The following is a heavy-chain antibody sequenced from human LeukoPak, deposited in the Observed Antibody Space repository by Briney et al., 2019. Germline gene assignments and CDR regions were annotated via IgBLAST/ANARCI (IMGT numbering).Heavy chain of an antibody. J-gene: IGHJ6*03. CDR2: ISDSGVNT. D-gene: IGHD3-3*01. CDR3: ARGRITIFGLAAHYYYYMDV. Sequence: GGSLRLSCAVSGFTFSNYALCWVRQAPGKGLEWDSDISDSGVNTHYADSVKGRFTISRDNSKNTLYLQMSSLRAEDTAVYYCARGRITIFGLAAHYYYYMDVWGKGTTVTVSS. CDR1: GFTFSNYA. V-gene: IGHV3-23*01.